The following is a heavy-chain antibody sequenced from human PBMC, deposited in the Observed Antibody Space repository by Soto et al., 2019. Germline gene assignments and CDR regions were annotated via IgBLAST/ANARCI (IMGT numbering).Heavy chain of an antibody. V-gene: IGHV5-51*03. CDR2: IYPGDSDT. CDR1: GYSFTSYW. D-gene: IGHD6-19*01. CDR3: ARYPGKAVAGQGFDY. J-gene: IGHJ4*02. Sequence: EVQLVQSGAEVKKPGESLKISCKGSGYSFTSYWIGWVRQMPGKGLEWMGIIYPGDSDTRYSPSFQGQVTISADKSISPAYLQWSSLKASDTAMYYCARYPGKAVAGQGFDYWGQGTLVTVSS.